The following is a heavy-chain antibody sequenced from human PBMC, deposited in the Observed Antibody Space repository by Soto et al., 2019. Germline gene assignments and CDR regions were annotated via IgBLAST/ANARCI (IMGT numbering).Heavy chain of an antibody. Sequence: PSETLSLTCAVYGGSFSGYYWSWIRQPPGKGLEWIGEINHSGSTNYNPSLKSRVTISVDTSKNQFSLKLSSVTAADTAEYYCARGHGSYYDSSGYWFDPRAQRTLVTVSS. D-gene: IGHD3-22*01. CDR3: ARGHGSYYDSSGYWFDP. CDR2: INHSGST. V-gene: IGHV4-34*01. CDR1: GGSFSGYY. J-gene: IGHJ5*02.